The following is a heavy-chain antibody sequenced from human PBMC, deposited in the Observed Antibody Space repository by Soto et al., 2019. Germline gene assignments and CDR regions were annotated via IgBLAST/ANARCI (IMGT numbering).Heavy chain of an antibody. CDR2: IYYSGST. J-gene: IGHJ4*02. V-gene: IGHV4-59*01. D-gene: IGHD3-10*01. Sequence: SETLSLTCTVSGGSISSYYWSWIRQPPGKGLEWIGYIYYSGSTNYNPSLKSRVTISVDTSKNQFSLKLSSVTAADTAVYYCARVWGYCGSGSYSYFDYWGQGTLVTVSS. CDR3: ARVWGYCGSGSYSYFDY. CDR1: GGSISSYY.